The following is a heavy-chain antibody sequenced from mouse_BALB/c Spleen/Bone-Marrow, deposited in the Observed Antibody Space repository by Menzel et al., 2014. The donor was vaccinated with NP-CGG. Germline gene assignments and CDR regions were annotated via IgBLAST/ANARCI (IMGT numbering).Heavy chain of an antibody. CDR2: ISSGGSYT. CDR3: TRDDGYYYFDY. J-gene: IGHJ2*01. D-gene: IGHD2-3*01. V-gene: IGHV5-6-4*01. CDR1: GFTFSSYT. Sequence: EVHLVESGGGLVKPGGSLKLSCAASGFTFSSYTMSWVRQTPEKRLEWVATISSGGSYTYYPDSVKGRFTISRDNAKNTLYLQMSSQKSEDTAMYYCTRDDGYYYFDYWGQGTTLTVSS.